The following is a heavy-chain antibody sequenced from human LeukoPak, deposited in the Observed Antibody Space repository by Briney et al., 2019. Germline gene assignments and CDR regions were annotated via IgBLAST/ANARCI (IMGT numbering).Heavy chain of an antibody. CDR3: ARLPDPYSSSWIDY. J-gene: IGHJ4*02. V-gene: IGHV1-18*01. CDR1: GYTFTSYG. Sequence: ASVKVSCKASGYTFTSYGITWVRQAPGQGLEWMGWINPCNGNTNFAQKLQGRVTMTTDTSTSTVYMELRSLRSDDTAVYYCARLPDPYSSSWIDYWGQGTLVTVSS. D-gene: IGHD6-13*01. CDR2: INPCNGNT.